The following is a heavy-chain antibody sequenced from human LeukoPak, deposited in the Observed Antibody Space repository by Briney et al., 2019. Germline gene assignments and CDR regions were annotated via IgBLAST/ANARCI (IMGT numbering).Heavy chain of an antibody. CDR1: GGTFSSYA. D-gene: IGHD6-6*01. J-gene: IGHJ5*02. Sequence: ASVKVSCKASGGTFSSYAISWVRQAPGQGLEWMGGTIPIFGTANYAQKFQGRVTITTDESTSTAYMELSSLRSEDTAVYYCADARLEYSSSSVWFDPWGQGTLVTVSS. CDR2: TIPIFGTA. V-gene: IGHV1-69*05. CDR3: ADARLEYSSSSVWFDP.